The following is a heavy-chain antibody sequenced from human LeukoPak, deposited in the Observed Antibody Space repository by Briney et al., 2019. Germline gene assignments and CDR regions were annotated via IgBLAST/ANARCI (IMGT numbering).Heavy chain of an antibody. V-gene: IGHV3-53*01. CDR3: ARDIGSGNYFDY. D-gene: IGHD1-26*01. CDR2: IYSGGTT. CDR1: GFSVSSNY. J-gene: IGHJ4*02. Sequence: PGGSLRLSCAASGFSVSSNYMTWVRQAPGKGLEWVSVIYSGGTTYYADSVKGRFTISRDNSKNTLYLQMNSLRVEDTAVYYCARDIGSGNYFDYWGQGTLVTVSS.